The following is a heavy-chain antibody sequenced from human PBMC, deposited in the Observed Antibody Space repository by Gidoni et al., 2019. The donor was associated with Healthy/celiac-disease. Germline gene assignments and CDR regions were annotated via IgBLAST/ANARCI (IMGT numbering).Heavy chain of an antibody. CDR3: ARSPGGRTYYYDSSNNDAFDI. J-gene: IGHJ3*02. V-gene: IGHV4-31*03. D-gene: IGHD3-22*01. Sequence: QVQLQESGPGLVKPSQTLSLTCTVSGGSISSGGYYCSWIRQHPGKGLEWIGYIYYSGSTYYNPSLKSRVTISVDTSKNQFSLKLSSVTAADTAVYYCARSPGGRTYYYDSSNNDAFDIWGQGTMVTVSS. CDR1: GGSISSGGYY. CDR2: IYYSGST.